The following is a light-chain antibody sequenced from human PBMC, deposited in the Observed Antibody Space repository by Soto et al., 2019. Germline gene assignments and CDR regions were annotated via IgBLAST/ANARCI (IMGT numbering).Light chain of an antibody. CDR1: QSVSSN. V-gene: IGKV3-15*01. CDR3: QQYNNWPPWT. Sequence: EIVMTQSPATLSVSPGERATLSCRASQSVSSNLAWYQQKPGQAPRLLIYGASTRATGIPARFSGSGSGTEFTLTFSSLQPEDFAVYYCQQYNNWPPWTFGQGTKVEIK. J-gene: IGKJ1*01. CDR2: GAS.